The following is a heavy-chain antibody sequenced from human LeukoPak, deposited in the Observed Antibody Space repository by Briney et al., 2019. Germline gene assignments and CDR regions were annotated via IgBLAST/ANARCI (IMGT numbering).Heavy chain of an antibody. J-gene: IGHJ5*02. CDR1: GFTFSSYG. V-gene: IGHV3-30*02. CDR3: AKDLMRDRWFGES. CDR2: IRYDGSNK. D-gene: IGHD3-10*01. Sequence: GGSLRLSCAASGFTFSSYGMHWVRRAPGKGLEGVAFIRYDGSNKYYADSVKGRFTISRDTSRNTLYLQMNSLRVEDTAVYYCAKDLMRDRWFGESWGQGTLVTVSS.